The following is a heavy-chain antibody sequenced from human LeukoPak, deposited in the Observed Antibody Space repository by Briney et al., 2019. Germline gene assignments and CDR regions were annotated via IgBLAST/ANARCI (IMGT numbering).Heavy chain of an antibody. V-gene: IGHV3-48*03. J-gene: IGHJ5*02. CDR3: ARELKTASGTWWFDA. CDR1: GFTFSSHE. D-gene: IGHD6-13*01. CDR2: ISGSGSVI. Sequence: GGSLRLSRAASGFTFSSHEMNWVRQAPGKGLEWVAYISGSGSVIYYADSVRGRFTISRDNAKDSLYLQMNSLRAEDTAVYYCARELKTASGTWWFDAWGQGTLVTVSS.